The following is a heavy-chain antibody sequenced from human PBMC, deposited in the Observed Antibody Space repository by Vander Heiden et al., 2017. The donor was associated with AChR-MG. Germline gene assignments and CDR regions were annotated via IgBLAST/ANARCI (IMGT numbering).Heavy chain of an antibody. Sequence: QVQLVQSGAEVKKPGASVKVSCKASGYTFTSYDINWVRQATGQGLEWMGWMNPNSGNTGYAQKFQGRVTMTRNTSISTAYMELSSLRSEDTAVYYCARWSVGFGELLSDGPMDVWGQGTTVTVSS. J-gene: IGHJ6*02. CDR1: GYTFTSYD. D-gene: IGHD3-10*01. CDR3: ARWSVGFGELLSDGPMDV. V-gene: IGHV1-8*01. CDR2: MNPNSGNT.